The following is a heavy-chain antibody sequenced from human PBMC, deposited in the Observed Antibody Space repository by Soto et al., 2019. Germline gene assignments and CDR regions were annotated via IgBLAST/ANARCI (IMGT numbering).Heavy chain of an antibody. Sequence: PSETLSLTCTVSGGSISSSGYYWGWIRQPPGKGLEWIGTIYYSGSTYYNPSLKSRVTISVDTSKNQFSLKLSSVTAANTAVYNCAIVGRGYCSGFTCDSGLYGMDVWGQGTTVTVSS. CDR2: IYYSGST. CDR3: AIVGRGYCSGFTCDSGLYGMDV. J-gene: IGHJ6*02. D-gene: IGHD2-15*01. CDR1: GGSISSSGYY. V-gene: IGHV4-39*01.